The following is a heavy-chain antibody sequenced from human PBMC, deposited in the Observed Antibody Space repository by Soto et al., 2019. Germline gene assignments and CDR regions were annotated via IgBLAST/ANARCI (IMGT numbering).Heavy chain of an antibody. D-gene: IGHD6-13*01. CDR2: IYPGDSDT. V-gene: IGHV5-51*01. CDR1: GYSFTSYW. Sequence: GESLKISCKGSGYSFTSYWIGWVRQMPGKGLEWMGIIYPGDSDTRYSPSFQGQVTISADKSISTAYLQWSSLKASDTAMYYCARTSAAGKYSDDMDAWGQGTAVTVS. CDR3: ARTSAAGKYSDDMDA. J-gene: IGHJ6*02.